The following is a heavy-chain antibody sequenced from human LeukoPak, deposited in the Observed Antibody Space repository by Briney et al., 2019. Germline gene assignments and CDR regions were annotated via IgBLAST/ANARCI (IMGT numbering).Heavy chain of an antibody. CDR2: ISWNSGSI. V-gene: IGHV3-9*01. CDR1: GFTFDDYA. Sequence: GRSLRLSCAASGFTFDDYAMHWVRQAPGKDLEWVSGISWNSGSIGYADSVKGRFTISRDNAKNSLYLQMNSLRAEDTALYYCAKVHSSGWYMFNDWGQGTLVTVSS. CDR3: AKVHSSGWYMFND. J-gene: IGHJ4*02. D-gene: IGHD6-19*01.